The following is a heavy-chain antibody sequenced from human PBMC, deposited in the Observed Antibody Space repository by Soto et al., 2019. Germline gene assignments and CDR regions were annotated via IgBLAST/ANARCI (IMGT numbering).Heavy chain of an antibody. D-gene: IGHD3-10*02. CDR1: GFTFSNNG. CDR2: MSYDGSDT. J-gene: IGHJ4*02. CDR3: TIVRVADSALDH. V-gene: IGHV3-30*02. Sequence: GGSLGLSCVGPGFTFSNNGMHWVRQTPGKGLEWVAFMSYDGSDTFYADSVKGRFTISRDNSKNTLFLHMSNLRAEDTAMYYCTIVRVADSALDHWGQGTLVTVSS.